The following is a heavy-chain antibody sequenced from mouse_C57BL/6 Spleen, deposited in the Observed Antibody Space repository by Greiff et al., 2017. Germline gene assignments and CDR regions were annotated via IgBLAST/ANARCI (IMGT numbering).Heavy chain of an antibody. CDR3: ARDDYDGYYFDY. CDR2: IDPKSGGT. J-gene: IGHJ2*01. D-gene: IGHD2-4*01. V-gene: IGHV1-72*01. Sequence: VQLQQPGAELVKPGASVKLSCKASGYTFTSYWMHWVKQRPGRGLEWIGRIDPKSGGTKYNEKFKSKATLTVDKPSSTAYMQLSSLTSEDSAVYYCARDDYDGYYFDYWGQGTTLTVSS. CDR1: GYTFTSYW.